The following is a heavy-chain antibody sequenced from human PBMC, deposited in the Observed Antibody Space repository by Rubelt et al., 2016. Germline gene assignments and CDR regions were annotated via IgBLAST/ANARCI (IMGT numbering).Heavy chain of an antibody. CDR2: INHSGST. CDR1: AGSFSGYY. Sequence: QVQLQQWGAGLLKPSETLSLTCAVYAGSFSGYYWSWIRQPPGKGLEWIGEINHSGSTDSNPSLKSRVTISVDTSKNQFSLKLSSVTAAETAVYYCAKYYGSESYSIDYWGQGTLVTVSS. J-gene: IGHJ4*02. V-gene: IGHV4-34*01. D-gene: IGHD3-10*01. CDR3: AKYYGSESYSIDY.